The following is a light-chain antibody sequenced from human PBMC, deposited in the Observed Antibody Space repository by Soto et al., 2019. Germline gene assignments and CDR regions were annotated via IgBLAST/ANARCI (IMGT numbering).Light chain of an antibody. J-gene: IGKJ5*01. CDR2: DVS. V-gene: IGKV1-5*01. Sequence: IQMTKSPSVLSASVGDRVTLTCRASRILTTSLAWYQQRPGKAPKVLIYDVSTLESGVPSRFSGSGYGTDFTLSISSLQPEDFATYYCQQSYMDPITFGQGTRLE. CDR3: QQSYMDPIT. CDR1: RILTTS.